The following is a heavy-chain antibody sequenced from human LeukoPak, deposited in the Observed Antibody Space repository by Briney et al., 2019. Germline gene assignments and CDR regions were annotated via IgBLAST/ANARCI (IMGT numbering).Heavy chain of an antibody. CDR3: ARAWADYFDY. D-gene: IGHD7-27*01. CDR2: IYYGGST. V-gene: IGHV4-59*01. CDR1: GASIRSYY. Sequence: SETLSLTCTVSGASIRSYYWSWIRQPPGKRLEWIGDIYYGGSTNHNPSLKSRVTISRDTSKNQFFLKVSSVTAADTAVYYCARAWADYFDYWGQGTLVTVSS. J-gene: IGHJ4*02.